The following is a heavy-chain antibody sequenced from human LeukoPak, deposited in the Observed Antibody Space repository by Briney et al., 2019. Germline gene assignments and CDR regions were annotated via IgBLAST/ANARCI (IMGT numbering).Heavy chain of an antibody. CDR2: IYYSGGT. Sequence: SETLSLTCTVSGGSISGYYWSWIRQPPGKGLEWIGYIYYSGGTNYNPSLKSRVTISVDTSKNQFSLKLSSVTAADTAVYYCARRSSWLKAFDIWSQGTMVTVSS. CDR1: GGSISGYY. J-gene: IGHJ3*02. V-gene: IGHV4-59*08. D-gene: IGHD6-13*01. CDR3: ARRSSWLKAFDI.